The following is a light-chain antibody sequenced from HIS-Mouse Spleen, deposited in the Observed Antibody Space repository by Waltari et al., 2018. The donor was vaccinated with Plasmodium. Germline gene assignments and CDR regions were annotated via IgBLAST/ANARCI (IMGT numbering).Light chain of an antibody. CDR1: ALPKKY. J-gene: IGLJ3*02. CDR3: YSTDSSGNHRV. V-gene: IGLV3-10*01. Sequence: SYELTQPPSVSVSPGQTARITCSGDALPKKYAYWYQQKSGQAPVLVIYEDSKRPSVIPYGFSGSSSGTMATLTISGAQVEDEADYYCYSTDSSGNHRVFGGGTKLTVL. CDR2: EDS.